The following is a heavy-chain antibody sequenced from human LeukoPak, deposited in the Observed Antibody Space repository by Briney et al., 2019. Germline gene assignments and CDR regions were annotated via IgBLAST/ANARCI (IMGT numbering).Heavy chain of an antibody. CDR1: GFTFSNYA. J-gene: IGHJ4*02. CDR2: IDGSGGST. D-gene: IGHD3-9*01. CDR3: SKWGDYDVLTGYYDSDF. Sequence: PGGSLRLSCAASGFTFSNYAMSWVRQAPGKGLEWVSAIDGSGGSTYYADSVKGRFSISRDNSKNTLFLQMNSLRVEDTALYYCSKWGDYDVLTGYYDSDFWGQGTLVTVSS. V-gene: IGHV3-23*01.